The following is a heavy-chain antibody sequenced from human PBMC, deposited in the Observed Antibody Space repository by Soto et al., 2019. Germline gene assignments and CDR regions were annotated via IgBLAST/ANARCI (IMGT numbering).Heavy chain of an antibody. V-gene: IGHV4-31*03. J-gene: IGHJ4*02. Sequence: QVQLQESGPGLVKPSQTLSLTCTVSGGSISSGGYYWSWIRQHPGKGLEWIGYIYYSGSTYYNPSLKSRVTRSVDTTKNQFSLKLSSVTVADTAVYYCAREIHRGVATRWGQGPLVTVSS. D-gene: IGHD5-12*01. CDR3: AREIHRGVATR. CDR1: GGSISSGGYY. CDR2: IYYSGST.